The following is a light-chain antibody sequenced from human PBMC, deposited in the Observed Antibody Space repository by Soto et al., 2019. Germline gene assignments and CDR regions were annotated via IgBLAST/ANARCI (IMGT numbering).Light chain of an antibody. CDR3: QQYGGSPRT. CDR1: QSVSSNY. Sequence: EIVLTQSPGTLSLSPGERATLSCRASQSVSSNYLAWYQQKSGQAPRLLIYGASSRATGIPDRFSGSGYGTDFTLTISRLEPEDFAVYYCQQYGGSPRTLGQGTKVEIK. V-gene: IGKV3-20*01. CDR2: GAS. J-gene: IGKJ1*01.